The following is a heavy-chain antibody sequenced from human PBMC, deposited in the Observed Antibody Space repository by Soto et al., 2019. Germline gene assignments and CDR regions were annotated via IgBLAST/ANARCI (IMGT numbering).Heavy chain of an antibody. J-gene: IGHJ3*01. CDR2: INPSRGGT. D-gene: IGHD6-13*01. V-gene: IGHV1-46*03. Sequence: QVQLVQSGAEVKKPGASVRVSCKASAYTFISYYVHWVRQAPGQGPEWMGMINPSRGGTDYAQKFQGRVTMTRDTSTTTVYMELSSLRSEDTAIYYCTRSIISTAGTDAFDLWGQGTLVSVSS. CDR3: TRSIISTAGTDAFDL. CDR1: AYTFISYY.